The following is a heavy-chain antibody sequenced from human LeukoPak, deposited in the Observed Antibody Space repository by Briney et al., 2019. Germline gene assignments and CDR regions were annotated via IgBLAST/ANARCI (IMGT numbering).Heavy chain of an antibody. D-gene: IGHD2-15*01. J-gene: IGHJ4*02. CDR1: GFTFSSYG. V-gene: IGHV3-30*03. CDR3: ARKKGRAASDY. CDR2: ISYDGSNK. Sequence: PGRSLRLSCAASGFTFSSYGMHWVRQAPGKGLEWVAVISYDGSNKYYADSVKGRFTISRDNSKNTLYLQMNSLRAEDTAVYYCARKKGRAASDYWGQGTLVTVSS.